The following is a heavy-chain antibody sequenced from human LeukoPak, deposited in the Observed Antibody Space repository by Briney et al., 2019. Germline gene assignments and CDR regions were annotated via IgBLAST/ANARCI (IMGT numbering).Heavy chain of an antibody. CDR3: ATQPGIAAAGFNY. Sequence: GGSLRLSCAASGFIFSSYAMSWVRQAPGKGLEWVSAISGSGGSTYYADSVKGRFTISRDNSKNTLYLQMNTLRAEDTAVYYCATQPGIAAAGFNYWGQGTLVTVSS. V-gene: IGHV3-23*01. J-gene: IGHJ4*02. D-gene: IGHD6-13*01. CDR2: ISGSGGST. CDR1: GFIFSSYA.